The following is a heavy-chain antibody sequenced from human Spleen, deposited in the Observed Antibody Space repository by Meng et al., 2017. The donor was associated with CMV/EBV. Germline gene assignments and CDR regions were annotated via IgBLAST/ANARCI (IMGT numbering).Heavy chain of an antibody. CDR2: INPNSGGT. CDR1: GYTFTGYY. J-gene: IGHJ5*02. V-gene: IGHV1-2*02. CDR3: ARGCCSSTSCYGRFGWFDP. D-gene: IGHD2-2*01. Sequence: ASVKVSCKASGYTFTGYYMHWVRQAPGQGLEWMGWINPNSGGTNYAQKFQGRVTMTRDTSISTAYMELSRLRSDDTAVYYCARGCCSSTSCYGRFGWFDPWGQGTLVTVSS.